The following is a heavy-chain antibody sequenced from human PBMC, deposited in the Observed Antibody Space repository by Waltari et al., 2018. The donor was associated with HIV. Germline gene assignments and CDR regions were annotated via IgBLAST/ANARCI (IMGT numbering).Heavy chain of an antibody. CDR2: IYSGGST. Sequence: EVQLVESGGGLIQPGGSLRLSCAASGFTVGSNYMSWVRQAPGKGLEWVSVIYSGGSTYYADSVKGRFTISRDNSKNTLYLQMNSLRAEDTAVYYCARDRINYYYYGMDVWGQGTTVTVSS. CDR3: ARDRINYYYYGMDV. V-gene: IGHV3-53*01. CDR1: GFTVGSNY. J-gene: IGHJ6*02.